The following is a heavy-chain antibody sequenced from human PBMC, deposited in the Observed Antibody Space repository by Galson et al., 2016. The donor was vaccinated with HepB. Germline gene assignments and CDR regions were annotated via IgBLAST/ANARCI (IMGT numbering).Heavy chain of an antibody. J-gene: IGHJ4*02. D-gene: IGHD5-12*01. V-gene: IGHV1-46*01. Sequence: SVKVSCKASGYTFTRSYIHWVRQAPGQGLEWMGIINPSGGSTTYAQEFQGTVTMTRDTSTSTVYMELSSLRSEDTAVYYCARECSLGIYCYFDYWGQGTLVTVSS. CDR1: GYTFTRSY. CDR2: INPSGGST. CDR3: ARECSLGIYCYFDY.